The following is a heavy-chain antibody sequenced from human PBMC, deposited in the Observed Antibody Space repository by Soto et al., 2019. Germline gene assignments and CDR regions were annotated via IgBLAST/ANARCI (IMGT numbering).Heavy chain of an antibody. V-gene: IGHV3-48*03. CDR3: ARVGNPLDY. CDR1: GFTFSSFE. Sequence: GGSLRLSCAASGFTFSSFEMNWVRQAPGKGLEWISYISTGVMTSSGSITHYADSVKGRFTISRDDAKNSLYLQMISLRAEDTAVYYCARVGNPLDYWGQGTLVTVSS. CDR2: ISTGVMTSSGSIT. J-gene: IGHJ4*02. D-gene: IGHD1-1*01.